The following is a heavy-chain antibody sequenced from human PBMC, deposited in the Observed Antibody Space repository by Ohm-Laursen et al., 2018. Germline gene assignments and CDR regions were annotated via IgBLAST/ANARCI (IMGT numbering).Heavy chain of an antibody. CDR3: ARRGSGGRSFDH. CDR1: GGSISNYY. V-gene: IGHV4-59*08. CDR2: ISNTGST. Sequence: SQTLSLTCSVYGGSISNYYWSWIRQPPGKGLEWIGYISNTGSTNYNPSLKGRVTISVDTSENQFSLKLPSVTATDTAVYYCARRGSGGRSFDHWGQGTLVTVSS. D-gene: IGHD2-15*01. J-gene: IGHJ4*02.